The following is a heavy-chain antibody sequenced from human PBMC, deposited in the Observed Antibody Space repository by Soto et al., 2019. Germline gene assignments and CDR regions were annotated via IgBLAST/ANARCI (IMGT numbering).Heavy chain of an antibody. V-gene: IGHV3-7*03. D-gene: IGHD3-3*01. CDR2: IKQDGSEK. CDR1: GFTFSSYW. Sequence: VGSLRLSCAASGFTFSSYWMSWVRQAPGNGLEWVANIKQDGSEKYYVDSVKGRFTISRDNAKNSLYLQMNSLRAEDTAVYYCARDGPPYYDFWSGYNWFDPWGQGTLVTVSS. J-gene: IGHJ5*02. CDR3: ARDGPPYYDFWSGYNWFDP.